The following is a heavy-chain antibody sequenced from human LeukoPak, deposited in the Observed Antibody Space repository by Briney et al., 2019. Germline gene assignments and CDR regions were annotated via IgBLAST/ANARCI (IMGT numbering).Heavy chain of an antibody. V-gene: IGHV4-39*01. CDR3: ARHTSYYYGSGSRNYYYYYMDV. D-gene: IGHD3-10*01. CDR1: GGSISSSSYY. Sequence: NPSETLSLTCTVSGGSISSSSYYWGWIRQPPGKGLEWIGSIYYSGSTYYNPSLKSRVTISVDTSKDQFSLKLSSVTAAVTAVYYCARHTSYYYGSGSRNYYYYYMDVWGKGTTVTVSS. CDR2: IYYSGST. J-gene: IGHJ6*03.